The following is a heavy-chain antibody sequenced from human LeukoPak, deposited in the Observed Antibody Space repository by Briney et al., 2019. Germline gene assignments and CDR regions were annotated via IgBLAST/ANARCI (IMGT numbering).Heavy chain of an antibody. D-gene: IGHD4-17*01. CDR2: IYYSGST. V-gene: IGHV4-30-4*08. J-gene: IGHJ4*02. CDR1: GGSISSGDYY. CDR3: ARGYNGDYVPSFDY. Sequence: SETLSLTCTVSGGSISSGDYYWSWIRQPPGKGLEWIGYIYYSGSTYYNPSLKSRVTISVDTSKNQFSLKLSSVTAADTAVYYCARGYNGDYVPSFDYWGQGTLVTVSS.